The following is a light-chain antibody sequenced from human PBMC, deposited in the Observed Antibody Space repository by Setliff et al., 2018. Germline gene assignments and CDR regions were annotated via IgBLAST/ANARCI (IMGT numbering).Light chain of an antibody. CDR3: CSYADTYISV. J-gene: IGLJ1*01. V-gene: IGLV2-11*01. Sequence: QSVLAQPRSVSGSPGQSVTISCTGTSSDVGRYNFVSWYQQHPGKAPKLIIYDVTKRPSGVPERFSGSKSGSTASLTISGLQAEDEADYSCCSYADTYISVFGTGTKVTVL. CDR2: DVT. CDR1: SSDVGRYNF.